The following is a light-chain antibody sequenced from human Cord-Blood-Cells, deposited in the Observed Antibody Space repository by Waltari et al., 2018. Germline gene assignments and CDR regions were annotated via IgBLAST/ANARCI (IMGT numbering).Light chain of an antibody. J-gene: IGKJ2*01. V-gene: IGKV3-15*01. Sequence: EIVMTQSPATLSVSPGDRATLSCRASQSVSSNLAWYQQKPCQAPRLLIYGASTRATGIPARFSGSGSGTEFTLTISSLQSEDFAVYYCQQYNNWPPYTFGQGTKLEIK. CDR1: QSVSSN. CDR3: QQYNNWPPYT. CDR2: GAS.